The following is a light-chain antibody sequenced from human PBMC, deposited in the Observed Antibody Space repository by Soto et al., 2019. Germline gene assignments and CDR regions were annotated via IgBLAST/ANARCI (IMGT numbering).Light chain of an antibody. Sequence: QAVVTQEPSFSVSPGVSVTLTCGLSSGSVSTSYYPSWYQQTPGQAPRTLIYSTTTRPSGVPDRFSGSILGNKAALTITGAQADDESDFSCVLYMGSGSGVFGGGTRLTVL. CDR3: VLYMGSGSGV. CDR2: STT. V-gene: IGLV8-61*01. CDR1: SGSVSTSYY. J-gene: IGLJ2*01.